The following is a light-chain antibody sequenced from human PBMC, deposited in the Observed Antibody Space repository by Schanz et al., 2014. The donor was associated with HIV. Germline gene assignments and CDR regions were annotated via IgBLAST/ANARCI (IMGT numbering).Light chain of an antibody. CDR3: QQLNTYPWT. CDR1: QGLGRY. Sequence: DSQLTQSPSFLSASVGDRVTITCRASQGLGRYLAWYQQKPGKAPDLLIYGTSSLQSGVPSRFSGSGSGTDFTLTISSLQPEDSATYYCQQLNTYPWTFGQGTKVEI. J-gene: IGKJ1*01. V-gene: IGKV1-9*01. CDR2: GTS.